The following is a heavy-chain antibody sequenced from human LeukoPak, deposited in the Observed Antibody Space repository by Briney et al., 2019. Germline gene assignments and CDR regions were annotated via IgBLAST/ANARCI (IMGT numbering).Heavy chain of an antibody. Sequence: GGSLRLSCAASGFTFSSYAMSWVRQAPGKGLEWVSSITASGDGTSAADSVKGRFTISRDNSKNTLYLQMNSLRVEDTALYYCAKAGLVRGGALDSWGRGTLVTVSS. CDR1: GFTFSSYA. D-gene: IGHD4/OR15-4a*01. CDR2: ITASGDGT. CDR3: AKAGLVRGGALDS. V-gene: IGHV3-23*01. J-gene: IGHJ4*02.